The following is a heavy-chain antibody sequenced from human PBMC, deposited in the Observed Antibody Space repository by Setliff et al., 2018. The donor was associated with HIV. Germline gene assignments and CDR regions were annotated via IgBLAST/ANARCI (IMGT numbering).Heavy chain of an antibody. J-gene: IGHJ4*02. CDR1: GYTFTRYF. Sequence: ASVKVSCKASGYTFTRYFMHCVRQAPGQGLEWLGMIKPSGGSTWYAQKFQGRVTMTGDTSTNTLYMELSSLRSEDTAVYYCARGWEGGMDYWGQGTLVTVSS. V-gene: IGHV1-46*01. D-gene: IGHD1-26*01. CDR2: IKPSGGST. CDR3: ARGWEGGMDY.